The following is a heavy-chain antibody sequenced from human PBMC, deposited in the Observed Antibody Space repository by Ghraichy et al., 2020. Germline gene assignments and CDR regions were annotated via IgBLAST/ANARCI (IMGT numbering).Heavy chain of an antibody. CDR3: ARDRITMVRGVILYYYGMDV. J-gene: IGHJ6*02. CDR2: IWYDGSNK. Sequence: GEYLNISCAASGFTFSSYGMHWVRQAPGKGLEWVAVIWYDGSNKYYADSVKGRFTISRDNSKNTLYLQMNSLRAEDTAVYYCARDRITMVRGVILYYYGMDVWGQGTTVTVSS. CDR1: GFTFSSYG. D-gene: IGHD3-10*01. V-gene: IGHV3-33*01.